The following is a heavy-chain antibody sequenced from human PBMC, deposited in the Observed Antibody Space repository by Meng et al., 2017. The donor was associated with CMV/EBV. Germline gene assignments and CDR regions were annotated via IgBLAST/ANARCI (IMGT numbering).Heavy chain of an antibody. CDR2: IYPSGGST. Sequence: VPRGKAGAEVKEPGASVKASGNASCYTFPSYYMPWVRQAPGPGLEWMRIIYPSGGSTSYAQKSQGRVTMTRDTSTSTVYMELSSLRSEDTAAYYCARESGSVGDYWGQGTLVTVSS. D-gene: IGHD1-26*01. J-gene: IGHJ4*02. V-gene: IGHV1-46*01. CDR3: ARESGSVGDY. CDR1: CYTFPSYY.